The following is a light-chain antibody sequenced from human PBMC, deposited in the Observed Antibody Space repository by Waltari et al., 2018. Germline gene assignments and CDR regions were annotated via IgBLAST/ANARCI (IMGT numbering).Light chain of an antibody. V-gene: IGKV1-5*03. J-gene: IGKJ4*01. CDR2: KTS. Sequence: DIQMTQSPSTLSASVGDSVTLTCRARQSISNWLAWYQQKPGKAPKLLIYKTSTLESGVPSRFSGSGSGTEFTLTISSLQPDDFASYYCQQYDSNPLTFGGGTKVEV. CDR1: QSISNW. CDR3: QQYDSNPLT.